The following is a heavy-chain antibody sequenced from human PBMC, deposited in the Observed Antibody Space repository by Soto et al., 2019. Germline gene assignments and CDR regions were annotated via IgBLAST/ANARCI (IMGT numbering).Heavy chain of an antibody. CDR2: IYHSGST. Sequence: SETLSLTCAVSGGSISSSNWWSWVRQPPGKGLEWIGEIYHSGSTNYNPSLKSRVTISVDKSKNQFSLKLSSVTAADTAVYYCARERDYGGNQPPYFDYWGQGTLVTVSS. CDR3: ARERDYGGNQPPYFDY. CDR1: GGSISSSNW. V-gene: IGHV4-4*02. J-gene: IGHJ4*02. D-gene: IGHD4-17*01.